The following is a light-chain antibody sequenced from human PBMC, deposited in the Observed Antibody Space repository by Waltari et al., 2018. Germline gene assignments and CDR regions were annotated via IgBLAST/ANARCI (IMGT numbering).Light chain of an antibody. CDR2: GAS. Sequence: EIVMTQSPLTLSVSPGERATLPCSASQSVTSNLAWYQQKPGQAHRLLIFGASTRATDSPARFSGSGSGTEFTLTISSLQSEDFAVYYCLQYNDWPPWTFGQGTKVEIK. J-gene: IGKJ1*01. CDR3: LQYNDWPPWT. V-gene: IGKV3-15*01. CDR1: QSVTSN.